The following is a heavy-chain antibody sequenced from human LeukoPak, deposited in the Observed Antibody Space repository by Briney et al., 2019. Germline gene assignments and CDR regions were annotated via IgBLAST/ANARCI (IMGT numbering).Heavy chain of an antibody. Sequence: SETLSLTCAVHGGSFSTYYWSWIRQPPGKGLEWMGEINHSGETRYNPSLKSRVTISVDTSKSQFSLKLSSVTAADTGVYFCVRYSYGKYYFDSWGQGTLVTVSS. V-gene: IGHV4-34*01. CDR2: INHSGET. CDR1: GGSFSTYY. CDR3: VRYSYGKYYFDS. J-gene: IGHJ4*02. D-gene: IGHD5-18*01.